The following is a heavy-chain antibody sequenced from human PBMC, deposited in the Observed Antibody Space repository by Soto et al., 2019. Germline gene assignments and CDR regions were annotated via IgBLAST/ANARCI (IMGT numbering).Heavy chain of an antibody. V-gene: IGHV4-59*01. CDR1: GGSFSGYY. Sequence: NPSETLSLTCAIYGGSFSGYYWSWIRQPPGKGLEWIGYIYYSGTTNYNPSLKSRVTISVDTSKNQFSLKLSSVTAADTAVYYCASTHIVVVTDAFDIWGQGTMVTVSS. CDR2: IYYSGTT. D-gene: IGHD2-21*02. CDR3: ASTHIVVVTDAFDI. J-gene: IGHJ3*02.